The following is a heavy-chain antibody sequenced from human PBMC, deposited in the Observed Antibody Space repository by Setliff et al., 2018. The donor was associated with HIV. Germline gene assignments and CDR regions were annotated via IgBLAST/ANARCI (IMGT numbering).Heavy chain of an antibody. CDR2: IYYSGST. Sequence: SETLSLTCTVTGYSISSHYWSWIRQPPGKGLEWIGSIYYSGSTNYNPSLNSRVTMSVDTSRDQFSLKLSSVTAADTAVYFCARTRGRAPVSYYFDNWGQGRLVTVSS. J-gene: IGHJ4*02. CDR3: ARTRGRAPVSYYFDN. V-gene: IGHV4-59*11. CDR1: GYSISSHY. D-gene: IGHD3-16*01.